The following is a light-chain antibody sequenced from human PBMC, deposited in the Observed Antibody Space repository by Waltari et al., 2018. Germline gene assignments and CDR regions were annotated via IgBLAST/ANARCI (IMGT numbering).Light chain of an antibody. CDR2: KAS. CDR3: QQYNSYT. V-gene: IGKV1-5*03. Sequence: DILMTQSPSTLSASVGDRVTITCRASQDINSWLAWYQQKPGKAPKLLIYKASTLESGVPSRFSGSGSGTEFTLTISSLQPDDFATYYCQQYNSYTFGQGTKLEIK. J-gene: IGKJ2*01. CDR1: QDINSW.